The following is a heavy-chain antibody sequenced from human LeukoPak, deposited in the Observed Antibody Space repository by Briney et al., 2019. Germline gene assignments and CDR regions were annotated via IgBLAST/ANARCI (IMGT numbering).Heavy chain of an antibody. Sequence: GGSLRLSCAASGFTFSSYSMNWVRQAPGKGLEWVANIKPDGSEKNYVDSVKGRFTISRDNAKNSLYLQMNSLRADDTAVYYCARDASYSSSSWGQGALVTVSS. CDR2: IKPDGSEK. D-gene: IGHD6-13*01. V-gene: IGHV3-7*01. CDR1: GFTFSSYS. CDR3: ARDASYSSSS. J-gene: IGHJ4*02.